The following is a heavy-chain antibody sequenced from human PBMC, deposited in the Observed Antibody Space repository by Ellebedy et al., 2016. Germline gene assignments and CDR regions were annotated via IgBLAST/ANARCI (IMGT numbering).Heavy chain of an antibody. V-gene: IGHV3-53*01. CDR3: VTRHNGAFDL. D-gene: IGHD2-8*01. CDR2: IYGGGAS. CDR1: RFMVRPYA. J-gene: IGHJ3*01. Sequence: GESLKISXAASRFMVRPYAIHWVRQAPGKGLELVSLIYGGGASYYADSVKGRFTISRDNSKKTLYLQMSGLGVEDTAMYYCVTRHNGAFDLWGQGTMVTVSS.